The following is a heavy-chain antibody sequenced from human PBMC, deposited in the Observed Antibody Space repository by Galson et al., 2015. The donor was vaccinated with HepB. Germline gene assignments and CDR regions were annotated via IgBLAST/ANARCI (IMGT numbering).Heavy chain of an antibody. D-gene: IGHD3-9*01. Sequence: SVKVSCKVSGYTLTELSMHRVRQAPGKGLEWLGGFDHEDGETIYAQKFQGRITMTEDTSTDTAHMELSSLRSDDTAVYYCAAPSGGYDILTGYSPHFDYWGQGTLVTVSS. V-gene: IGHV1-24*01. CDR3: AAPSGGYDILTGYSPHFDY. J-gene: IGHJ4*02. CDR1: GYTLTELS. CDR2: FDHEDGET.